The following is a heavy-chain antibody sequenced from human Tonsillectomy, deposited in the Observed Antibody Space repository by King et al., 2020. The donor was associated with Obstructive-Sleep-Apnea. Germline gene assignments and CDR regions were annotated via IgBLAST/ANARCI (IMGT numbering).Heavy chain of an antibody. D-gene: IGHD3-22*01. V-gene: IGHV3-48*04. CDR3: ARATYDSSGYYYVGAEYFQH. CDR1: GFTFSSYS. CDR2: ISSSSSTI. Sequence: VQLVESGGGLVQPGGSLRLSCAASGFTFSSYSMNWVRQAPGKGLEWVSYISSSSSTIYYADSVKGRFTISRDNAKNSLYLQMNSLRAEDTAVYYCARATYDSSGYYYVGAEYFQHWGQGTLVTVSS. J-gene: IGHJ1*01.